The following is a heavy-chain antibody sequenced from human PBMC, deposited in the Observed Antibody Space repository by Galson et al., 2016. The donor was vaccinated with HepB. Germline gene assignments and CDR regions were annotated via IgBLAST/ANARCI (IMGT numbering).Heavy chain of an antibody. J-gene: IGHJ4*02. D-gene: IGHD6-13*01. CDR2: TNQDGSEK. V-gene: IGHV3-7*01. CDR3: ADPTAG. Sequence: SLRLSCAASGFSFSTYWMNWVRQAPGRGLEWVANTNQDGSEKYYVDSVKGRFTVSRDNAKNSLYLQMNSLRAEDTAVYYCADPTAGWGQGTLVTVSS. CDR1: GFSFSTYW.